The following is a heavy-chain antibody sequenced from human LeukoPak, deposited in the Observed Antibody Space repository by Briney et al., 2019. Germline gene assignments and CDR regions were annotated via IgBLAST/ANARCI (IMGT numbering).Heavy chain of an antibody. J-gene: IGHJ4*02. CDR2: INHSGST. Sequence: SETLSLTCAVYGGSFSGYYWSWIRQPPGKGLEWIGEINHSGSTNYNPSLKSRVTISVDTSKNQFSLKLSSVTAADTAIYYCSRESGAFCPFGYWGQGTLVIVPP. CDR1: GGSFSGYY. D-gene: IGHD1-26*01. CDR3: SRESGAFCPFGY. V-gene: IGHV4-34*01.